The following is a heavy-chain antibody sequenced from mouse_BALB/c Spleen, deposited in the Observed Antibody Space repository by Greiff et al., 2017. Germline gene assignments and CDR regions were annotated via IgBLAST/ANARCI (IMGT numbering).Heavy chain of an antibody. CDR1: GFTFSDYY. D-gene: IGHD3-1*01. J-gene: IGHJ3*01. CDR2: ISDGGSYT. CDR3: ARDREAY. V-gene: IGHV5-4*02. Sequence: EVKVVESGGGLVKPGGSLKLSCAASGFTFSDYYMYWVRQTPEKRLEWVATISDGGSYTYYPDSVKGRFTISRDNAKNNLYLQMSSLKSEDTAMYYCARDREAYWGQGTLVTVSA.